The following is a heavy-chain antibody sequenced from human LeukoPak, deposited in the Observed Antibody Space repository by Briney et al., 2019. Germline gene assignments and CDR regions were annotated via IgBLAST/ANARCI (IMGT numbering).Heavy chain of an antibody. D-gene: IGHD3-16*01. CDR1: GFTFSSYG. J-gene: IGHJ4*02. CDR3: ARDSRFAYFDY. CDR2: IWDDGSDK. Sequence: PGGSLRLSCAASGFTFSSYGMHWVRQAPGKGLEWVAVIWDDGSDKYHAASVKGRFTIARDNSKNTLYLQMNSLGAEDTAVYYCARDSRFAYFDYWGQGTLVTVSS. V-gene: IGHV3-33*01.